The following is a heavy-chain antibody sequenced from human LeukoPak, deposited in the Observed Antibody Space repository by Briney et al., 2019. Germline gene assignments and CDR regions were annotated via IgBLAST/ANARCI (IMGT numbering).Heavy chain of an antibody. Sequence: GGSLRLSCAASGFTFSSYAMSWVRQAPGKGLEWVSAISGSGGSTYYADSVEGRFTISRDNSKNTLYLQMNSLRAEDTAVYCCTRGLYQLPFHYDSSGYPLDYWGQGTLVTVSS. CDR1: GFTFSSYA. V-gene: IGHV3-23*01. CDR2: ISGSGGST. D-gene: IGHD3-22*01. J-gene: IGHJ4*02. CDR3: TRGLYQLPFHYDSSGYPLDY.